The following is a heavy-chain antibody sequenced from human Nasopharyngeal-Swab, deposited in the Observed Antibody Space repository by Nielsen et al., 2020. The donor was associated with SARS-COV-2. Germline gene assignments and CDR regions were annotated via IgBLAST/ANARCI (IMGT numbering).Heavy chain of an antibody. V-gene: IGHV3-30-3*01. Sequence: WIRQPPGKGLEWVAVISYDGSNKYYADSVKGRFTISRDNSKNTLYLQMNSLRAEDMAVYYCARDLSYYDSSGYPGDYWGQGTLVTVSS. J-gene: IGHJ4*02. CDR2: ISYDGSNK. CDR3: ARDLSYYDSSGYPGDY. D-gene: IGHD3-22*01.